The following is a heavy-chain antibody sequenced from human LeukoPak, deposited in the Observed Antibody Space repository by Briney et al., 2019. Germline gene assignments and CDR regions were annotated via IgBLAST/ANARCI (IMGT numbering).Heavy chain of an antibody. CDR1: GFTFSDYY. Sequence: GGSLRLSCAASGFTFSDYYMSWIRQAPGKGLEWVSYISSSGNTIYYADSVKGRFTISRDNAKNSLYLQMNSLRVDDTAVYYCAQQLGYCSGGTCYFTYWGQGTLVTVSS. V-gene: IGHV3-11*01. CDR3: AQQLGYCSGGTCYFTY. D-gene: IGHD2-15*01. J-gene: IGHJ1*01. CDR2: ISSSGNTI.